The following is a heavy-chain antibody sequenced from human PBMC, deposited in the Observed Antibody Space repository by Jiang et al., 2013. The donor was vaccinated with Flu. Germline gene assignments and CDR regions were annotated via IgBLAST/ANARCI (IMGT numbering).Heavy chain of an antibody. Sequence: QLLESGGGLVKPGGSLRLSCAASGFTFSSYSMNWVRQAPGKGLEWVSTINDSGTGTYSADSVRGRFTISRDNSKSTLYLQMDSLRAEDTAVYYCAKDVRPGVRGFDAFDIWGQGTMVSVSS. V-gene: IGHV3-23*01. D-gene: IGHD3-10*02. CDR1: GFTFSSYS. CDR2: INDSGTGT. J-gene: IGHJ3*02. CDR3: AKDVRPGVRGFDAFDI.